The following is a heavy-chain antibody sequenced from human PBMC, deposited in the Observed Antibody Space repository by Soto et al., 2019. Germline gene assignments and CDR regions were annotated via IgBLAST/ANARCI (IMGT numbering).Heavy chain of an antibody. V-gene: IGHV1-2*04. CDR1: GYSFTDYH. J-gene: IGHJ6*02. D-gene: IGHD2-8*01. CDR2: INPKSGGT. CDR3: SRGDSTDCSNGVCSFFYNHDMDV. Sequence: ASVKVSCKASGYSFTDYHIHWVRQAPGQGLEWLGRINPKSGGTSTAQKFQGWVTMTTDTSISTASMELTRLTSDDTAIYYCSRGDSTDCSNGVCSFFYNHDMDVWGQGTTVTVS.